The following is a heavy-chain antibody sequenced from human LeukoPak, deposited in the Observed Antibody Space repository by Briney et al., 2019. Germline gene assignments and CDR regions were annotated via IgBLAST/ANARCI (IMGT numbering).Heavy chain of an antibody. J-gene: IGHJ6*03. V-gene: IGHV3-21*01. CDR2: ISSSSSYI. CDR1: GFTFSSYS. D-gene: IGHD6-13*01. CDR3: ARVGSSSWFTHKIYYYYCYYMDV. Sequence: GGSLRLSCAASGFTFSSYSMNWVRQAPGKGLEWVSSISSSSSYIYYADSVKGRFTISRDNAKNSLYLQMNSLRAEDTAVYYCARVGSSSWFTHKIYYYYCYYMDVWGKGTTVTISS.